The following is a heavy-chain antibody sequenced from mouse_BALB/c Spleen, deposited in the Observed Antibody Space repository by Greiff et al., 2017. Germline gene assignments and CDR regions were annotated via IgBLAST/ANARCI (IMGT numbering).Heavy chain of an antibody. J-gene: IGHJ4*01. CDR3: ARWLLRRYAMDY. Sequence: EVMLVESGPGLVKPSQSLSLTCTVTGYSITSDYAWNWIRQFPGNKLEWMGYISYSGSTSYNPSLKSRISITRDTSKNQFFLQLNSVTTEDTATYYCARWLLRRYAMDYWGQGTSVTVSS. V-gene: IGHV3-2*02. D-gene: IGHD2-3*01. CDR2: ISYSGST. CDR1: GYSITSDYA.